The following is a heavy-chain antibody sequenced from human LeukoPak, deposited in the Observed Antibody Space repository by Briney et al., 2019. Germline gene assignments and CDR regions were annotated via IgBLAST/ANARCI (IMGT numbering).Heavy chain of an antibody. D-gene: IGHD2/OR15-2a*01. CDR3: AREGGYFDFDY. Sequence: GGSLRLSCAASGFTFSSYWMHWVRHAPGKGLVWVSRINGDGSITTYADSVKGRFTISRDNAKNTLYLQMNSLRAEDAAVYYCAREGGYFDFDYWGQGTLVTVSS. V-gene: IGHV3-74*01. CDR1: GFTFSSYW. J-gene: IGHJ4*02. CDR2: INGDGSIT.